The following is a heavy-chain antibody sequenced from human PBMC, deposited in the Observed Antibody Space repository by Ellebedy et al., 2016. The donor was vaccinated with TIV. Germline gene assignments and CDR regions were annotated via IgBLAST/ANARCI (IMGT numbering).Heavy chain of an antibody. CDR1: GFSLDSTGVG. CDR2: VYWNNDK. Sequence: SGPTLVKPTPTLTLTCSFSGFSLDSTGVGVGWIRQPPGKALEWLALVYWNNDKRYSPSLKSRLTITKDTSKNQAVLTMTNMDPVDTATYYCAHRRHKWNSNWFDLWGQGTLVTVSS. CDR3: AHRRHKWNSNWFDL. J-gene: IGHJ5*02. V-gene: IGHV2-5*01. D-gene: IGHD1-20*01.